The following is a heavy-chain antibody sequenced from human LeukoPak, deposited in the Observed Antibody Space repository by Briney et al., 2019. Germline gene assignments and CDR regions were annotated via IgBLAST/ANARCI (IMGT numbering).Heavy chain of an antibody. V-gene: IGHV1-8*01. CDR3: ARRGKGLGYYMDV. CDR1: GYTFTSYD. D-gene: IGHD3-16*01. CDR2: MNPNSGNT. Sequence: ASVKVSCRASGYTFTSYDIKWVRQATGQGLEWMGRMNPNSGNTDYAQKFQGRVTMTRNTSISTAYMELSSLTSEDTAMYYCARRGKGLGYYMDVWGKGTTVTISS. J-gene: IGHJ6*03.